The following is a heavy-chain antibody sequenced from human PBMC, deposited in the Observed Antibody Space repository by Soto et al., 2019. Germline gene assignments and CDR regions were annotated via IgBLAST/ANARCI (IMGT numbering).Heavy chain of an antibody. CDR1: GFTFSSYG. V-gene: IGHV3-30*18. D-gene: IGHD2-15*01. J-gene: IGHJ5*02. CDR3: AKDSGLGYCDP. CDR2: ISYDGSNK. Sequence: QVQLVESGGGVVQPGRSLRLSCAASGFTFSSYGMHWVRQAPGKGLEWVAVISYDGSNKYYADSVKGRFTISRDNSKNPLYLQMNSLRAEDTAVYYCAKDSGLGYCDPWGQGTLVTVSS.